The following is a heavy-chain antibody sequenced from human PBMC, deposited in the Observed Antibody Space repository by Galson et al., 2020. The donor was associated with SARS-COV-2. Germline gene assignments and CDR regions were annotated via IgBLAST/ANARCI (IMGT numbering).Heavy chain of an antibody. V-gene: IGHV4-59*08. CDR1: GGSISSYY. Sequence: SQTLSLTCTVSGGSISSYYWSWIRQPPGKGLEWIGYIYYSGSTNYNPSLKSRVTISVDTSKNQFSLKLSSVTAADTAVYYCARHRVPAAIGDAFDIWGQGTMVTVSS. D-gene: IGHD2-2*02. CDR3: ARHRVPAAIGDAFDI. CDR2: IYYSGST. J-gene: IGHJ3*02.